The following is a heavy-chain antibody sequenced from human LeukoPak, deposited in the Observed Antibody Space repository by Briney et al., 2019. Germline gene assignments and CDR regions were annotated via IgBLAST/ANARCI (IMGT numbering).Heavy chain of an antibody. CDR3: ARTYSSSWTRPYYYYYYMDV. CDR2: IYYSGST. D-gene: IGHD6-13*01. Sequence: SETLSLTCTVSGGSISSSSYYWGWIRQPPGKGLEWIGSIYYSGSTYYNPSLKSRVTISVDTSKNQFSLKLSSVTAADTAVYYCARTYSSSWTRPYYYYYYMDVWGKGTTVTVSS. V-gene: IGHV4-39*01. J-gene: IGHJ6*03. CDR1: GGSISSSSYY.